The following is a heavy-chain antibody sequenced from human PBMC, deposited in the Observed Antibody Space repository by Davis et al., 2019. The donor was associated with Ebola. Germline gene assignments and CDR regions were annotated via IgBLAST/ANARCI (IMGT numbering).Heavy chain of an antibody. CDR1: GGSVSSGSYY. CDR2: IYYSGST. CDR3: ATTPIRWFGELLYHPVSWFDP. J-gene: IGHJ5*02. V-gene: IGHV4-61*01. D-gene: IGHD3-10*01. Sequence: MPSETLSLTCTVSGGSVSSGSYYWSWIRQPPGKGLEWIGYIYYSGSTNYNPSLKSRVTISVDTSKTQFSLKLSSVTAADTAVYYCATTPIRWFGELLYHPVSWFDPWGQGTLVTVSP.